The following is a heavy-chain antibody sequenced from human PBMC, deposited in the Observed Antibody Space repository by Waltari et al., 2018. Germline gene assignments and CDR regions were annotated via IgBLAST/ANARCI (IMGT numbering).Heavy chain of an antibody. V-gene: IGHV4-59*01. J-gene: IGHJ6*03. D-gene: IGHD3-3*01. CDR2: IYYSVST. CDR3: ARSYYDFWSGRDYYYYMDV. CDR1: GGSISSYY. Sequence: QVQLQESGPGLVKPSETLSLTCTVSGGSISSYYWSWIRQPPGKGLEWIGYIYYSVSTNYNPSLKSRVTISVDTSKNQFSLKLSSVTAADTAVYYCARSYYDFWSGRDYYYYMDVWGKGTTVTISS.